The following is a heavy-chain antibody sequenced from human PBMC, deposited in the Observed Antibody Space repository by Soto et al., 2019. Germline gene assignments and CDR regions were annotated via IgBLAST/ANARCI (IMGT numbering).Heavy chain of an antibody. D-gene: IGHD3-22*01. V-gene: IGHV4-59*01. J-gene: IGHJ6*02. CDR2: IYYSGST. CDR1: GGSISSYY. CDR3: ARDSYYYDSSGYPYYYYGMDV. Sequence: ASETLSLTCTVSGGSISSYYWSWIRQPPGKGLEWIGYIYYSGSTNYNPSLKSRVTISVDTSKNQFSLKLSSVTAADTAVYYCARDSYYYDSSGYPYYYYGMDVWGQGTTVTVSS.